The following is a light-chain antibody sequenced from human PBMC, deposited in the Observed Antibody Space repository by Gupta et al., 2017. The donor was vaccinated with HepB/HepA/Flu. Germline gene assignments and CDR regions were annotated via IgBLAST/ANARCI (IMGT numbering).Light chain of an antibody. Sequence: DIQMSQSPSTLSASVGDRVTITCQANQDINDSLNWYQKRPGKAPKLLISLASNLERGVPGRFSGRGSGTNFTLTITNLQPEDCATDYCQQLDRLVTFGPGTKVDLK. CDR3: QQLDRLVT. CDR2: LAS. V-gene: IGKV1-33*01. CDR1: QDINDS. J-gene: IGKJ3*01.